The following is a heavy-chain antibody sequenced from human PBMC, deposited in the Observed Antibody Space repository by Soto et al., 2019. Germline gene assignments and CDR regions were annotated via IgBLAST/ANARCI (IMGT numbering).Heavy chain of an antibody. CDR1: GGSISSSNW. V-gene: IGHV4-4*02. CDR2: IYHSGST. D-gene: IGHD1-20*01. J-gene: IGHJ6*02. Sequence: SETLSLTCAVSGGSISSSNWWSWVRQPPGKGLEWIGEIYHSGSTNYNPSLKSRVTISVDKSKNQFSLKLSSVTAADTAVYYCARAPITGNYYYYGMDVWGQGTTVTV. CDR3: ARAPITGNYYYYGMDV.